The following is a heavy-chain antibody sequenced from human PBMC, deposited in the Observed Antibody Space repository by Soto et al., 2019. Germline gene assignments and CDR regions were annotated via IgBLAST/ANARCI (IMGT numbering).Heavy chain of an antibody. J-gene: IGHJ5*02. CDR2: IYHSGST. D-gene: IGHD2-15*01. CDR3: ANAPSVATNWFDP. CDR1: GGSISSSNW. V-gene: IGHV4-4*02. Sequence: QVQLQESGPGLVKPSGSLSLTCAVSGGSISSSNWWSWVRQPPGKVLAWIGEIYHSGSTNYNPSLKSRVTITVDKSKYQFSLKLSSVTAADTAVYYCANAPSVATNWFDPWGQGTLVTVSS.